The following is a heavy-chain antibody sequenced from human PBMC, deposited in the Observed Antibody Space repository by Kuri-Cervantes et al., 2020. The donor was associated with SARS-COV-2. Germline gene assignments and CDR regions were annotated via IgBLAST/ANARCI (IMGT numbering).Heavy chain of an antibody. CDR1: GYTFTNYF. J-gene: IGHJ4*02. CDR3: ARPMYSGSYYGGWGTFDY. D-gene: IGHD1-26*01. V-gene: IGHV1-46*01. CDR2: IDPSGGST. Sequence: ASVKVSCKASGYTFTNYFMHWVRQAPGQGLEWMGIIDPSGGSTNYAQNFQGRVTMTRDTSTSTVYMELSSLRSGDTAVYYCARPMYSGSYYGGWGTFDYWGQGTLVTVSS.